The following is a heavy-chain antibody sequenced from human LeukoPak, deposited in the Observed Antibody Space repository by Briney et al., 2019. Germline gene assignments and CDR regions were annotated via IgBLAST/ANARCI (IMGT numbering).Heavy chain of an antibody. CDR1: GFTFSSYA. J-gene: IGHJ4*02. CDR3: AKVRRRGYYDSSGLALLDY. CDR2: ISYDGSNK. Sequence: GGSLRLSCAASGFTFSSYAMSWVRQAPGKGLEWVAVISYDGSNKYYADSVKGRFTISRDNSKNTLYLQMNSLRAEDTAVYYCAKVRRRGYYDSSGLALLDYWGQGTLVTVSS. D-gene: IGHD3-22*01. V-gene: IGHV3-30*18.